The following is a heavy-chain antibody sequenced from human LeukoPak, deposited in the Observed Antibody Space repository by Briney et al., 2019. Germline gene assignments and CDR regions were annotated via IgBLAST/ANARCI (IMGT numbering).Heavy chain of an antibody. CDR3: ARGVGSAGTEC. V-gene: IGHV3-30*01. J-gene: IGHJ4*02. Sequence: GRSLRLSCAASGFTFSSYAIHWVRQAPGKGLEWVAVISYDGSNQYYADSVKGRFTISRDSSKNTVHLQMNSLRPEDTAVYHCARGVGSAGTECWGQGTPVTVSS. CDR1: GFTFSSYA. CDR2: ISYDGSNQ. D-gene: IGHD6-19*01.